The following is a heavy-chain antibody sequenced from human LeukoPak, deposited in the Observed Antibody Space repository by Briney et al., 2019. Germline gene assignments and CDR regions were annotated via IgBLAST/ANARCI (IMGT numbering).Heavy chain of an antibody. J-gene: IGHJ4*02. CDR2: ISGSGDST. CDR1: GFTFSRYA. Sequence: PGGSLRLSCAVSGFTFSRYAMSWVRQAPGKGLEWVSGISGSGDSTYYVDSVRGRFTISRDNSKNTLFLRMNSLRAEDTAIYYCAKDTEWELLRVFDVWGQGALVTVSS. CDR3: AKDTEWELLRVFDV. V-gene: IGHV3-23*01. D-gene: IGHD1-26*01.